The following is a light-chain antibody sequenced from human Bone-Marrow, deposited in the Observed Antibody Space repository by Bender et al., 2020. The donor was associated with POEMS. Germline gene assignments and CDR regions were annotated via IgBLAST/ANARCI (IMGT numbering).Light chain of an antibody. CDR2: SSH. Sequence: QSVLTQPPSASGTPGQRVTISCSGGSSNIGAHAVNWYQHLPGTAPKLLIYSSHRRPSEVPDRFSGSRSGTSASLAVSVLQSEDEADCYCAVWGASLHGWVFGGGTTLTVL. CDR1: SSNIGAHA. V-gene: IGLV1-44*01. J-gene: IGLJ3*02. CDR3: AVWGASLHGWV.